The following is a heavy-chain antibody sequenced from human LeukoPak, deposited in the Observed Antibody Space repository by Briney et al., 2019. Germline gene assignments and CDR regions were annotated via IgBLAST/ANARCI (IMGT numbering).Heavy chain of an antibody. V-gene: IGHV3-11*01. CDR2: ITQTGNSM. CDR1: GFTFSDHY. J-gene: IGHJ4*02. Sequence: PGGSLRLSCAVSGFTFSDHYMSWIRQAPGKGLEWVAYITQTGNSMSYSDSVKGRYTISRDNARNSLYLQMDSLRPEDTAVYYCGRGHWGLDYWGQGTLLTVSS. D-gene: IGHD7-27*01. CDR3: GRGHWGLDY.